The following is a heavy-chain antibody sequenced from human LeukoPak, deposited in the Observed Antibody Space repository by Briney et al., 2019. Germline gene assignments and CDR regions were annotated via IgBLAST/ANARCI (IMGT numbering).Heavy chain of an antibody. CDR2: IYTSGST. D-gene: IGHD3-22*01. V-gene: IGHV4-4*09. J-gene: IGHJ4*02. Sequence: PSETLSLTCTVSGGSISSYYWSWIRQLPGKGLEWIGYIYTSGSTNYNPSLKSRVTISVDTPKNQFSLKLSSVTAADTAVYYCASHGPYYYDSSGALDYWGQGTLVTVSS. CDR1: GGSISSYY. CDR3: ASHGPYYYDSSGALDY.